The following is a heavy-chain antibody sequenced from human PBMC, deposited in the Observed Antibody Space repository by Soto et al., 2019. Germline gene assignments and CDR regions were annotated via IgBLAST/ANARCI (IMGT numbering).Heavy chain of an antibody. J-gene: IGHJ6*02. Sequence: QVQLVQSGAEVKKPGASVKVSCKASGYTFTGYYMHWVRQAPGQGLEWMGWINPNSGGTNYAQKFQGWVTMTRDTSISTAYMELGRLRSDDTAVYYCARGGGSYTGYYDGMDVWGQGTTVTVSS. V-gene: IGHV1-2*04. D-gene: IGHD1-26*01. CDR2: INPNSGGT. CDR3: ARGGGSYTGYYDGMDV. CDR1: GYTFTGYY.